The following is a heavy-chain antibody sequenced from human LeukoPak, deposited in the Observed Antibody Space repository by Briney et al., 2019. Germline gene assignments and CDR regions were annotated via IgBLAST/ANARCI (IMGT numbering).Heavy chain of an antibody. Sequence: QTGGSLRLSCAASGFTFSSYWMSWVRQAPGKGLEWVAIIKQDGSEKYYVDSVKGRFTISRDNAKNSLYLQMNSLKTEDTAVYYCTTVMDYYDSSGYYHSGKYFDYWGQGTLVTVSS. CDR2: IKQDGSEK. J-gene: IGHJ4*02. CDR1: GFTFSSYW. CDR3: TTVMDYYDSSGYYHSGKYFDY. D-gene: IGHD3-22*01. V-gene: IGHV3-7*03.